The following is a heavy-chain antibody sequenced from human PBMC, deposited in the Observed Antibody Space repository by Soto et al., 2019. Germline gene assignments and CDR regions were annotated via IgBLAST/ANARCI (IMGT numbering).Heavy chain of an antibody. V-gene: IGHV4-34*01. D-gene: IGHD3-10*01. J-gene: IGHJ4*02. CDR2: INHSGST. Sequence: QVQLQQWGAGLLKPSETLSLTCAVYGGSFSGYYWSWIRQPPGKGLEWIGEINHSGSTNYNPSLKSRVTISVDTSKTQCSRKLSSVTAADPAVYYGARRGGTCMVRGVIVQYYFDYWGQGTLVTVSS. CDR3: ARRGGTCMVRGVIVQYYFDY. CDR1: GGSFSGYY.